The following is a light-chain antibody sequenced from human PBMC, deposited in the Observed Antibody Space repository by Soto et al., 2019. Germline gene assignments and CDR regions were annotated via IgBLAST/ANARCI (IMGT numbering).Light chain of an antibody. CDR1: SSNIERNY. CDR2: RDN. Sequence: QSVLTQPPSPSGTPGQRVTISCSGSSSNIERNYVYWYQQLPGTAPKLLIFRDNQRPSGVPDRFSGSKSGTSASLAISGLRSEYEADYFCATWDDSLSGWVFGGGTKVTVL. J-gene: IGLJ3*02. V-gene: IGLV1-47*01. CDR3: ATWDDSLSGWV.